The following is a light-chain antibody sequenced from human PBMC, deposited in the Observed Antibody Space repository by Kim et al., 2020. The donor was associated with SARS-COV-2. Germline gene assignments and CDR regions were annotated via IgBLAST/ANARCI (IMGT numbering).Light chain of an antibody. CDR1: SSNVRRNE. CDR2: WNN. CDR3: AAWDDSLSGVV. V-gene: IGLV1-47*01. J-gene: IGLJ2*01. Sequence: GERVPINCSGSSSNVRRNEVYWYQPLLGTARKLLIRWNNQRTSGVPARFSGSKSGTSASLAISGRRSEDEADYYCAAWDDSLSGVVFGGGTQLTVL.